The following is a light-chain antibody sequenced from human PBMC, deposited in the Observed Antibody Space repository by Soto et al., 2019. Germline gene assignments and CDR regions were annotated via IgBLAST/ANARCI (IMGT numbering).Light chain of an antibody. J-gene: IGLJ1*01. CDR3: SSYTSSITLLYV. V-gene: IGLV2-14*03. Sequence: QSALTQPAPVSGSPGQSITISCAGTSSDVGGYNFVSWYQQHPGKAPKLMIYNVSNRPSGVSNRFSGSKSGNTASLTISGLQAEDEADYYCSSYTSSITLLYVFGTGTKLTVL. CDR1: SSDVGGYNF. CDR2: NVS.